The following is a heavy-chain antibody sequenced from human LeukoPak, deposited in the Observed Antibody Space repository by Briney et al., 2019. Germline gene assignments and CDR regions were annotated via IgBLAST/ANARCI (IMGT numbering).Heavy chain of an antibody. CDR1: GFTFSSYS. D-gene: IGHD3-10*01. CDR3: ARDLYGSGSLYDY. Sequence: PGGSLSPSCAASGFTFSSYSMNWVRQAPGKGLEWVSYISSSSSTIYYADSVKGRFTISRDNAKNSLYLQMNSLRDEDTAVYYCARDLYGSGSLYDYWGQGNLVTVSS. CDR2: ISSSSSTI. V-gene: IGHV3-48*02. J-gene: IGHJ4*01.